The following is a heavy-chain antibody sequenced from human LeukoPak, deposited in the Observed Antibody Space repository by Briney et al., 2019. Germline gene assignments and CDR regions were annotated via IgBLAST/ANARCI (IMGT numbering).Heavy chain of an antibody. V-gene: IGHV3-48*04. Sequence: GGSLRLSCAASGFTFSTYAMDWFRQAPGKGLEWVSYITSSSSSIFYADSVRGRFTISRDNAKDSLYLQMNSLGVDDSAVYYCARVSTCSGGSCLGSWGQGTLVTVSS. D-gene: IGHD2-15*01. J-gene: IGHJ5*02. CDR1: GFTFSTYA. CDR3: ARVSTCSGGSCLGS. CDR2: ITSSSSSI.